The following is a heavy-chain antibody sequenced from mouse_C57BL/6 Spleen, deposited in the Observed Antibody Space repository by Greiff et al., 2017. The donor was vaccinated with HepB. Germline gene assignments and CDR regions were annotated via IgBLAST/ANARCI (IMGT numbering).Heavy chain of an antibody. CDR2: IYPRSGNT. CDR1: GYTFTSYG. CDR3: ARSPVDY. Sequence: QVQLQQSGAELARPGASVKLSCKASGYTFTSYGISWVKQRTGQGLECIGEIYPRSGNTYYNEKFKGKATLTADKSSSTAYMELRSLTSEDSAVYFCARSPVDYWGQGTTLTVSS. V-gene: IGHV1-81*01. J-gene: IGHJ2*01.